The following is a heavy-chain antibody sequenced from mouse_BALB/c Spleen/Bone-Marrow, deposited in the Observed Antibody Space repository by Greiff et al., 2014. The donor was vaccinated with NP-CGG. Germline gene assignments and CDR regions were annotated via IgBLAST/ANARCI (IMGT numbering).Heavy chain of an antibody. Sequence: VKLVESGPGLVAPSQSLSITCTVSGFSLTNYGVHWVRQPPGKGLEWLGVIWADGSTNYNSALMSRLSISKDNSKSQVFFKMNRLQTDDTAMYYCARMSTATGAMDYWGQGTSVTVSS. J-gene: IGHJ4*01. D-gene: IGHD1-2*01. V-gene: IGHV2-9*02. CDR2: IWADGST. CDR3: ARMSTATGAMDY. CDR1: GFSLTNYG.